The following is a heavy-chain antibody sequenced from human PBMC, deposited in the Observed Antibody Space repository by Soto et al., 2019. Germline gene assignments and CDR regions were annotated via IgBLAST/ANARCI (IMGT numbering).Heavy chain of an antibody. J-gene: IGHJ6*04. CDR1: GSSMSGFY. CDR2: IFHSGNS. V-gene: IGHV4-38-2*02. Sequence: SEALSLTCAVSGSSMSGFYWGWVRQPPGKGLEWIGSIFHSGNSYYNPSLKSRVILSVDTSKNQFSLNLTAAIAADTAVYYCAREDDGMDVWGKGTQVTVSS. CDR3: AREDDGMDV.